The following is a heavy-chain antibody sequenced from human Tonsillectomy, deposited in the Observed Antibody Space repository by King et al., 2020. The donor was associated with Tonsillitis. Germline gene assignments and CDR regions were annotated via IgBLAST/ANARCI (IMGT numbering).Heavy chain of an antibody. J-gene: IGHJ6*02. CDR2: IHASGTT. CDR3: ARGPKGLDV. CDR1: GGSIGRYY. Sequence: VQLQESGPGLVKPSETLSLTCTVSGGSIGRYYWSWLRQPAGKGLEGIGRIHASGTTEYNSSLQSRVTISIDMSKIQFSLKLSSVTAADTAVYYCARGPKGLDVWGQGTRVTVSS. V-gene: IGHV4-4*07.